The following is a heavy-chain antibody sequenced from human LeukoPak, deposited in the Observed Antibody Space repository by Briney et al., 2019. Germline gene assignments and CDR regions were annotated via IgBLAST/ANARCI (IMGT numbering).Heavy chain of an antibody. CDR3: ARETSYDFWSGYYPYYYYMDV. V-gene: IGHV3-7*01. J-gene: IGHJ6*03. CDR1: GFTFTTYW. D-gene: IGHD3-3*01. Sequence: GGSLRLSCEASGFTFTTYWLGWVRQPPGKGLEWVANIKQDGTEKYYVDSVKGRFTISRDNAKNSLYLQMNSLRAEDTAVYYCARETSYDFWSGYYPYYYYMDVWGKGTTVTVSS. CDR2: IKQDGTEK.